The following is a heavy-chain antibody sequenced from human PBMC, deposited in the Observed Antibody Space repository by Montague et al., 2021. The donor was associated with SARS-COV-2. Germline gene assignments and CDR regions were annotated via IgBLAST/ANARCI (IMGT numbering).Heavy chain of an antibody. J-gene: IGHJ3*01. CDR1: GASTNSNSYY. Sequence: SETLSLTCAVSGASTNSNSYYWGWIRQPPGKGLDWIGSFYYTGYTCYTPSLKSRVTISGDTSKNQFSLKLTSVTAADTAVHYCARIVGDCSSDSCYAVRWGQGQLVTVSS. CDR3: ARIVGDCSSDSCYAVR. CDR2: FYYTGYT. D-gene: IGHD2-2*01. V-gene: IGHV4-39*01.